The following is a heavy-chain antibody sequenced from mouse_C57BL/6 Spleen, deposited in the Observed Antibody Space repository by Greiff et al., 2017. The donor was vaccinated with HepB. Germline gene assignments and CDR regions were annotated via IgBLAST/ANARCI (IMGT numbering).Heavy chain of an antibody. J-gene: IGHJ2*01. CDR3: ARGLHYYFDY. CDR2: INPNNGGT. V-gene: IGHV1-26*01. D-gene: IGHD6-1*01. CDR1: GYTFTDYY. Sequence: EVQLQQSGPELVKPGASVKISCKASGYTFTDYYMNWVKQSHGKSLEWIGDINPNNGGTSYNQKFKGKATLTVDKSSSTAYMELRSLTSEDSAVYYCARGLHYYFDYWGQGTTLTVSS.